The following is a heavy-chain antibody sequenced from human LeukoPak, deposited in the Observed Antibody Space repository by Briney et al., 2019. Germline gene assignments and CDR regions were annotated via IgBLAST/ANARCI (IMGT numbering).Heavy chain of an antibody. CDR1: GFTFSSYW. Sequence: PGGSLRLSCAASGFTFSSYWISWVRQAPGKGLEWVANIKQDGSEKYYVDSVKGRFTISRDNAKNSLYLQMNSLRAEDTAVYYCARVERTGYSSGRIYAFDIWGQGTMVAVSS. J-gene: IGHJ3*02. CDR3: ARVERTGYSSGRIYAFDI. CDR2: IKQDGSEK. D-gene: IGHD6-19*01. V-gene: IGHV3-7*01.